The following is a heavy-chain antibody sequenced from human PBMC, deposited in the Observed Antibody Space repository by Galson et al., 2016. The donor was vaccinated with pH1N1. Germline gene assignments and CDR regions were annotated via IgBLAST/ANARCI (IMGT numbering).Heavy chain of an antibody. CDR3: TRSRGYGFDY. J-gene: IGHJ4*02. V-gene: IGHV3-73*01. Sequence: LRLSCAASGFSFSGSAMHWVRQASGKGLEWVGRIRSKADSYATAYAASMKGRFTISRDDSKNTTFLQMNSLNTEDTAVYYCTRSRGYGFDYWGQGTLVTVSS. CDR1: GFSFSGSA. D-gene: IGHD5-12*01. CDR2: IRSKADSYAT.